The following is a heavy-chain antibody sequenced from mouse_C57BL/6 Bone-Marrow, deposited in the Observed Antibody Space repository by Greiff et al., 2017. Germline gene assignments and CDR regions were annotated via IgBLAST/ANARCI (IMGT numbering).Heavy chain of an antibody. CDR3: TRFYGNFYYFGY. CDR2: IDPETGGT. V-gene: IGHV1-15*01. J-gene: IGHJ2*01. CDR1: GYTFTDYE. D-gene: IGHD2-1*01. Sequence: QVQLKQSGAELVRPGASVTLSCKASGYTFTDYEMHWVKQTPVHGLEWIGAIDPETGGTAYNQKFKGKAILTADKSSSTAYMGLRSLTSEDSAVYYCTRFYGNFYYFGYWGQGTTLTVAS.